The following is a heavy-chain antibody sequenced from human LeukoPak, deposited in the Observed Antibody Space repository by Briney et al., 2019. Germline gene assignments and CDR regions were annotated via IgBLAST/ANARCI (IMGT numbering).Heavy chain of an antibody. CDR2: INHSEST. J-gene: IGHJ4*02. CDR3: AREDGSGSYYKHY. Sequence: SETLSLTCAVYGGSLSGYYWSWIRQPPGKGLEWIGEINHSESTNYNPSLKSRVTISVDTSKNQFSLRLSSVTAADTAVYYCAREDGSGSYYKHYWGQGTLVTVSS. CDR1: GGSLSGYY. D-gene: IGHD3-10*01. V-gene: IGHV4-34*01.